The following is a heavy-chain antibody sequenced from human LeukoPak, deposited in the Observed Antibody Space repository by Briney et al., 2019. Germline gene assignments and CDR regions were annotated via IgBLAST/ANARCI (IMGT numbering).Heavy chain of an antibody. CDR1: GESFSAYY. D-gene: IGHD6-13*01. CDR3: ARAGYSSSWYHGNFDY. V-gene: IGHV4-34*01. Sequence: SETLSLTCAVYGESFSAYYWSWIRQPPGKGLEWIGEINHSGSTNYNPSLKSRVTISVDTSKNQFSLKLSSVTAADTAVYYCARAGYSSSWYHGNFDYWGQGTLVTVSS. CDR2: INHSGST. J-gene: IGHJ4*02.